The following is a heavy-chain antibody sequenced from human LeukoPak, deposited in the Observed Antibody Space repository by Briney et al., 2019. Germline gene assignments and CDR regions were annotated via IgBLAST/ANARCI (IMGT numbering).Heavy chain of an antibody. CDR1: GGSISSSSYY. D-gene: IGHD3-22*01. Sequence: SETLSLTCTVSGGSISSSSYYWGWIRQPPGKGLEWIGSIYYSGSTYYNPSLKSRVTISVDTSKNQFSLKLSSVTAADTAVYYCASLFYYDSRGYYFSSGAPHWFDPWGQGTLVTVSS. J-gene: IGHJ5*02. CDR2: IYYSGST. CDR3: ASLFYYDSRGYYFSSGAPHWFDP. V-gene: IGHV4-39*07.